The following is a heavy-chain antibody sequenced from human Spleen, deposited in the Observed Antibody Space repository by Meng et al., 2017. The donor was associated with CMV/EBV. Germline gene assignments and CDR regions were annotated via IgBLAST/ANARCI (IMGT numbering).Heavy chain of an antibody. Sequence: GESLKISCAASGFTFDGYGLSWVRQAPGKGLEWVSYIEGSGITIFYADSVRGRFTISRDNAKNSLYLQMNSLRADDTAVYYCARARLSWELLPDMDVWGQGTTVTVSS. CDR3: ARARLSWELLPDMDV. D-gene: IGHD1-26*01. V-gene: IGHV3-48*03. CDR1: GFTFDGYG. J-gene: IGHJ6*02. CDR2: IEGSGITI.